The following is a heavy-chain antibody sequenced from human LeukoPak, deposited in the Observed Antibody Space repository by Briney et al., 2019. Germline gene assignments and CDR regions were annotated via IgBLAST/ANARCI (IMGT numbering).Heavy chain of an antibody. CDR1: GGSISSYY. CDR2: IYYSGST. Sequence: SETLSLTCTVSGGSISSYYWSWIRQPPGKGLEWIGYIYYSGSTNYNPSLKSRVTISVDTSKNQFSLKLSSVTAADTAVYYCARVQVGMRNYYYYMDVWGKGTTVTISS. V-gene: IGHV4-59*01. CDR3: ARVQVGMRNYYYYMDV. D-gene: IGHD2-21*01. J-gene: IGHJ6*03.